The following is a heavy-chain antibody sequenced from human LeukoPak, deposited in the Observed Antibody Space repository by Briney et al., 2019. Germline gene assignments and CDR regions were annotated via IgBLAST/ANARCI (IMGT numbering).Heavy chain of an antibody. J-gene: IGHJ4*02. Sequence: PGGSLRLSCAASGFTFSSYGMSWVRQAPGKGLEWVSAISGSGGSTYYADSVKGRFTISRDNSKNTLYLQMNSLRAEDTAVYYCAKDPRRGVGFVGATFDYWGQGTLVSVSS. CDR3: AKDPRRGVGFVGATFDY. D-gene: IGHD1-26*01. CDR1: GFTFSSYG. V-gene: IGHV3-23*01. CDR2: ISGSGGST.